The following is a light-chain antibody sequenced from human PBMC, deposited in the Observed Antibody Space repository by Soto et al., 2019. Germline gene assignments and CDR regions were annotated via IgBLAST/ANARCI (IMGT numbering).Light chain of an antibody. CDR3: QQYYSSPVA. V-gene: IGKV4-1*01. Sequence: DIVMTQSPDSLAVSLGERATINCKSSQSILYSSNNNNYLAWYQQKPGQPPKLLIYWASTRESGVPDRFSGSGSGKDFTLTISSLQAEDVAVYYCQQYYSSPVAFGQGTKVEIK. J-gene: IGKJ1*01. CDR1: QSILYSSNNNNY. CDR2: WAS.